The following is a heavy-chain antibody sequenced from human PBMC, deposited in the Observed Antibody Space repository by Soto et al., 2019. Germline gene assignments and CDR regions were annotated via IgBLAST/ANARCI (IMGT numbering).Heavy chain of an antibody. D-gene: IGHD3-3*01. V-gene: IGHV3-33*06. CDR1: EYSITHNG. Sequence: PGGSLRICCVASEYSITHNGMHWVRQAPSKGLEWVALIWAHGTEQYYADSVKGRFTVSRDTSTNTVYLQMSSLRAEDTATYSSLKDIRSRCIDYWGQGPLVTVSS. CDR3: LKDIRSRCIDY. CDR2: IWAHGTEQ. J-gene: IGHJ4*02.